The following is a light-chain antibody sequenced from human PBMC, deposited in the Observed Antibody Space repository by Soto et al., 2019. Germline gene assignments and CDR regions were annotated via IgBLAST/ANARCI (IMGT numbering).Light chain of an antibody. V-gene: IGKV1-9*01. CDR2: AAF. CDR1: QGISSY. CDR3: QQLNTYPLT. J-gene: IGKJ4*01. Sequence: IQLTQSPSSLSASVGDRVTITCRASQGISSYLAWYQQKSGKAPKLLIYAAFTLQSGVPSRFSGSGSGTDFTLTISSLQPVDFATYYCQQLNTYPLTFGGGTKVEIK.